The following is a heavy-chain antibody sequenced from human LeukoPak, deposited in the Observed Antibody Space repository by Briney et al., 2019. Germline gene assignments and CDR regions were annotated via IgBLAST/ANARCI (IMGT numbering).Heavy chain of an antibody. Sequence: ASVKVSCKASGYTFTSYAMHWVRRAPGQRLEWMGWINAGNHNTKYSQKFQGRVTITRDTSASTAYMELSSLRSEDTAVYYCAGTGYSSSWYGVFDYWGQGTLVTVSS. CDR3: AGTGYSSSWYGVFDY. CDR2: INAGNHNT. CDR1: GYTFTSYA. V-gene: IGHV1-3*01. J-gene: IGHJ4*02. D-gene: IGHD6-13*01.